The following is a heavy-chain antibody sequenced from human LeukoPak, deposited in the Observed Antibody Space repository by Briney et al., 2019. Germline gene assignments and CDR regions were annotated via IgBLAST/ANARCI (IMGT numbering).Heavy chain of an antibody. V-gene: IGHV3-23*01. CDR1: GFTFSSYE. CDR3: AKGDSGSFAYSDY. Sequence: GGSLRLSCAASGFTFSSYEMNWVRQAPGKGLEWVSGISGSGGSTYYADSVKGRFTISRDNSKNTLYLQMNSLRAEDTAIYYCAKGDSGSFAYSDYWGQGTLVTVSS. CDR2: ISGSGGST. D-gene: IGHD1-26*01. J-gene: IGHJ4*02.